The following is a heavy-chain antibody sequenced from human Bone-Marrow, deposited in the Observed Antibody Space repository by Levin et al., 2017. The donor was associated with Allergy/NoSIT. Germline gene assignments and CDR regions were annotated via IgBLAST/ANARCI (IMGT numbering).Heavy chain of an antibody. V-gene: IGHV1-2*02. D-gene: IGHD2-2*01. CDR1: GYSFTGYY. CDR2: IHPNSGGA. J-gene: IGHJ3*02. Sequence: GASVKVSCKGSGYSFTGYYIHWVRQAPGQGLEWMGWIHPNSGGAHFAQKFEGRVTLTRDTSTSTVYMELRRLTSHDTAVYYCARGEGLPEDAFDIWGQGTMVTLSS. CDR3: ARGEGLPEDAFDI.